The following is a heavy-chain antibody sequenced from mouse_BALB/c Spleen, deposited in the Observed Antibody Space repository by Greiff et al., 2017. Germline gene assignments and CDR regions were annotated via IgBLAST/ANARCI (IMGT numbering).Heavy chain of an antibody. J-gene: IGHJ3*01. V-gene: IGHV1S137*01. D-gene: IGHD2-3*01. Sequence: QVQLQQSGAELVRPGVSVKISCKGSGYTFTDYAMHWVKQSHAKSLEWIGVISTYYGDASYNQKFKGKATMTVDKSSSTAYMELARLTSEDSAIYYCAREGDDGYFFAYWGQGTLVTVSA. CDR3: AREGDDGYFFAY. CDR1: GYTFTDYA. CDR2: ISTYYGDA.